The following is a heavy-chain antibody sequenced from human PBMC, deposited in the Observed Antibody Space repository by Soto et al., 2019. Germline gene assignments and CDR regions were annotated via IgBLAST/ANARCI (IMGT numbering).Heavy chain of an antibody. J-gene: IGHJ6*02. Sequence: SVKVSCKASGGTFSSYTISWVRQAPGQGLEWMGRIIPILGIANYAQKFQGRVTITADKSTSTAYMELSSLRSEDTAVYYCARDRVVTSYYYYGMDVWGQGTTVTVSS. CDR2: IIPILGIA. D-gene: IGHD2-15*01. V-gene: IGHV1-69*04. CDR1: GGTFSSYT. CDR3: ARDRVVTSYYYYGMDV.